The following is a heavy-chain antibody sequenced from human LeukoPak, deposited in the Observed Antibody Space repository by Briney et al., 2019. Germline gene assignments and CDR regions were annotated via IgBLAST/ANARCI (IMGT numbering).Heavy chain of an antibody. J-gene: IGHJ4*02. CDR1: GFTFSSYG. Sequence: GGSLRLSCAASGFTFSSYGMHWVRQAPGKGLEWVAVIWYDGSNKYYADSVKGQFTISRDNSKNTLYLQMNSLRAEDTAVYYCARVGITGTTSSPYFDYWGQGTLVTVSS. CDR2: IWYDGSNK. V-gene: IGHV3-33*01. D-gene: IGHD1-20*01. CDR3: ARVGITGTTSSPYFDY.